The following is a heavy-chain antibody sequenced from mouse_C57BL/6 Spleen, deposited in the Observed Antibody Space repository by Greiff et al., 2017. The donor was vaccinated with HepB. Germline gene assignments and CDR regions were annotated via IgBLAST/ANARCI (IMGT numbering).Heavy chain of an antibody. D-gene: IGHD1-1*01. CDR1: GYTFTSYW. CDR2: IDPSDSET. J-gene: IGHJ4*01. CDR3: ARPLHYYGSSYEAMDY. V-gene: IGHV1-52*01. Sequence: QVQLQQPGAELVRPGSSVKLSCKASGYTFTSYWMHWVKQRPIQGLEWIGNIDPSDSETHYNQKFKDKATLTVDKSSSTAYMQLSSLTSEDSAVYYCARPLHYYGSSYEAMDYWGQGTSVTVSS.